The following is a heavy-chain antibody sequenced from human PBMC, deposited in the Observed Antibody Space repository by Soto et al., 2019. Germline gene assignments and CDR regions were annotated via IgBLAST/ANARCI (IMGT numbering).Heavy chain of an antibody. CDR2: ISGSGGST. CDR3: AKAGGRVLWFGELLYYMDV. D-gene: IGHD3-10*01. V-gene: IGHV3-23*01. J-gene: IGHJ6*03. CDR1: GFTFSSYA. Sequence: SLRLSCAASGFTFSSYAMSWVRQAPGKGLEWVSAISGSGGSTYYADSVKGRFTISRDNSKNTLYLQMNSLRAEDTAVYYCAKAGGRVLWFGELLYYMDVWGKGTTVTVSS.